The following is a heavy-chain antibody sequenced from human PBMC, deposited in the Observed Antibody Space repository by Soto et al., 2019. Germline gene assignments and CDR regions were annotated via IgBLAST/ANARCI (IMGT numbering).Heavy chain of an antibody. J-gene: IGHJ3*02. CDR1: GDSVSSNSAA. V-gene: IGHV6-1*01. CDR3: ARGGYSGYDPSPIDAFDI. D-gene: IGHD5-12*01. Sequence: SQTLSLTCAISGDSVSSNSAAWNWIRQSPSKGLEWLGRTYYRSKWYNDYAVSVKSRITINPDTSKNQFSLQLNSVTPEDTAVYYCARGGYSGYDPSPIDAFDIWGQGTMVT. CDR2: TYYRSKWYN.